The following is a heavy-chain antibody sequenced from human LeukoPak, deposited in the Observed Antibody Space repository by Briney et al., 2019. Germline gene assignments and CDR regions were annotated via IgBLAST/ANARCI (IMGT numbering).Heavy chain of an antibody. V-gene: IGHV4-39*01. Sequence: SETLSLTCTVSGGSISSSSYYWGWIRQPPGKGLEWIGSIYYSGSTYYNPSLKSRVTISVDTSKNQFSLKLSSVTAADTAVYYCARHNGYSPIDCWGQGTLVTVSS. J-gene: IGHJ4*02. CDR3: ARHNGYSPIDC. CDR2: IYYSGST. CDR1: GGSISSSSYY. D-gene: IGHD5-18*01.